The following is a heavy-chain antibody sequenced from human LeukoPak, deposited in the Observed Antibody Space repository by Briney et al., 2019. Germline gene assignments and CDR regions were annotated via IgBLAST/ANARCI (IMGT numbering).Heavy chain of an antibody. CDR2: ISYDGSNK. V-gene: IGHV3-30-3*01. CDR3: ARDQRDAFDI. Sequence: GGSLRLSCAASGFTFSGYPIHWVRQAPGKGLEWVAVISYDGSNKYCADSVKGRFTISRDNSKNTLYLQMNSLRAEDTAVYYCARDQRDAFDIWGQGTMVTVSS. J-gene: IGHJ3*02. CDR1: GFTFSGYP.